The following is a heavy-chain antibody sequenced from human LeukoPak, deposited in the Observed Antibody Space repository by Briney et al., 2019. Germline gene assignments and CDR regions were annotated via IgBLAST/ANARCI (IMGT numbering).Heavy chain of an antibody. V-gene: IGHV3-48*01. CDR1: GFTFSSYS. D-gene: IGHD3-22*01. J-gene: IGHJ2*01. CDR2: ISSSSTI. Sequence: PGGSLRLSCAASGFTFSSYSMNWVRQAPGKGLEWVSYISSSSTIYYADSVKGRFTISRDNSKNTLYLQMNSLRAEDTAVYYCATYYDSTRYFDLWGRGTLVTVSS. CDR3: ATYYDSTRYFDL.